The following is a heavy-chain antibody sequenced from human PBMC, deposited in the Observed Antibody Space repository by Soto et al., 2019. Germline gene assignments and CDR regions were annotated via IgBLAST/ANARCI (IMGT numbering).Heavy chain of an antibody. CDR1: GGSFNSYI. J-gene: IGHJ1*01. D-gene: IGHD1-26*01. Sequence: QVQLVQSGAEAKKPGSSVKVSCRASGGSFNSYILNWVRQAPGQGLEWMGGIIPVFGSVDYAQSFQARVTIPADKSTNTAYLDVTRLTSEDTAVYFCASDGPSIVRGTRSLGNWGQGTLVSVSS. CDR2: IIPVFGSV. CDR3: ASDGPSIVRGTRSLGN. V-gene: IGHV1-69*06.